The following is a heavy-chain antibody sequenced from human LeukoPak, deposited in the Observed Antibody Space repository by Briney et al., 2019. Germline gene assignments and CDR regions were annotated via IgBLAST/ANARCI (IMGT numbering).Heavy chain of an antibody. CDR2: ISWNSGSI. CDR1: GFTFDDYA. CDR3: AKDRNYDFWSGYAFDI. V-gene: IGHV3-9*03. Sequence: GRSLRLSCAASGFTFDDYAMHWVRRAPGKGLEWVSVISWNSGSIGYADSVKGRFTISRDNAKNSLYLQMNSLRAEDMALYYCAKDRNYDFWSGYAFDIWGQGTMVTVSS. D-gene: IGHD3-3*01. J-gene: IGHJ3*02.